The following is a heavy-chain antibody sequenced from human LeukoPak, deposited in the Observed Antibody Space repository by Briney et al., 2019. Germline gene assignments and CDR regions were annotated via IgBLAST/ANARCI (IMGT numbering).Heavy chain of an antibody. Sequence: PGGSLRLSCAASGFTFSSYWMHWVRQAPGQGLAWVSRINSDGSSTNYADSVKGRFTISRDNAKNTLYLRMNSLRAEDTAVYYCARFSTGYSSSSDAFDIWGQGTMVTVSS. J-gene: IGHJ3*02. D-gene: IGHD6-6*01. V-gene: IGHV3-74*01. CDR1: GFTFSSYW. CDR2: INSDGSST. CDR3: ARFSTGYSSSSDAFDI.